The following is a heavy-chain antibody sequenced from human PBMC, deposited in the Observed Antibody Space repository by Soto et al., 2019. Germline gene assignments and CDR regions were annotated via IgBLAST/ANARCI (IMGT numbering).Heavy chain of an antibody. CDR3: ARGLGINYFGSGSYYRGNRYYYMDV. CDR2: ISAYNGNT. CDR1: GYTFTSYG. J-gene: IGHJ6*03. D-gene: IGHD3-10*01. V-gene: IGHV1-18*01. Sequence: ASVKVACKASGYTFTSYGISWVRKAHGQGLEWMGWISAYNGNTNYAQKLQGRVTMTTDTSTSTAYMELRSLRSDDTAVYYCARGLGINYFGSGSYYRGNRYYYMDVWGKGTTVTVSS.